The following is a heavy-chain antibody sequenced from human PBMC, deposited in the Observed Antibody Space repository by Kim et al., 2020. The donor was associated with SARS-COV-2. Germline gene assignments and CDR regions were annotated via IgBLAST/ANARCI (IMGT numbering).Heavy chain of an antibody. CDR3: VGLPPGH. CDR1: GFTFSDHH. V-gene: IGHV3-72*01. J-gene: IGHJ4*02. Sequence: GGSLRLSCAGSGFTFSDHHMDWVRQAPGKGLEWVGRSKKEANSYTTQYAASVKGRFTISRDDSKNSLYVQMNSLKTEDTAVYYCVGLPPGHWGQGTLVTV. CDR2: SKKEANSYTT.